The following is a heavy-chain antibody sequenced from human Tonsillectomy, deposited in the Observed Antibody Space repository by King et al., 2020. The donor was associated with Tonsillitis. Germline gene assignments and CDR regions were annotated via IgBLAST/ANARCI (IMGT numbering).Heavy chain of an antibody. CDR2: ISSSSSYI. CDR3: ARRTVVVVAATSYYGMDV. J-gene: IGHJ6*02. V-gene: IGHV3-21*01. Sequence: VQLVESGGGLVKPGGSLRLSCAASGFTFSSYSMNWVRQAPGKGLEWVSSISSSSSYIYYADSVKGRFTISRDNAKNSLYQQMNSLRAEDTAVYYCARRTVVVVAATSYYGMDVWGQGTTVTVSS. D-gene: IGHD2-15*01. CDR1: GFTFSSYS.